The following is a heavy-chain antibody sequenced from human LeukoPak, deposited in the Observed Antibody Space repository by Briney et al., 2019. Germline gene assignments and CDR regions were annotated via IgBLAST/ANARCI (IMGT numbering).Heavy chain of an antibody. CDR2: INSEGTT. V-gene: IGHV3-74*01. Sequence: GGSLRLSCTASGFMLSNYWMHWVRQAPGKGLMWVSRINSEGTTNYADSVKGRFTISRDNAKNTLYLQMNSLRAEDTAVYYCARNIDYWGQGTLVTVSS. J-gene: IGHJ4*02. CDR3: ARNIDY. CDR1: GFMLSNYW. D-gene: IGHD2/OR15-2a*01.